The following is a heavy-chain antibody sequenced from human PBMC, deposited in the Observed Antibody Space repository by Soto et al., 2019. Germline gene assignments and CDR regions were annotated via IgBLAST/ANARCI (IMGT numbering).Heavy chain of an antibody. J-gene: IGHJ4*02. CDR3: ARSSDILTGYSLDYFDY. D-gene: IGHD3-9*01. CDR1: GYTLTELS. Sequence: ASVKVSCKVSGYTLTELSMHWVRQAPGKGLEWMGGFDPEDGETIYAQKFQGRVTMTEDTSTDTAYMELSSLRSEDTAVYYCARSSDILTGYSLDYFDYWGQGTLVTVSS. V-gene: IGHV1-24*01. CDR2: FDPEDGET.